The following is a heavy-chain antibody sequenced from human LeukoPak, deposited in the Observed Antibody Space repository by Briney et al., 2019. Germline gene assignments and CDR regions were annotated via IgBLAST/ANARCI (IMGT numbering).Heavy chain of an antibody. CDR1: GGSISSFY. J-gene: IGHJ4*02. CDR3: ARSSAGPNRYFDY. Sequence: SETLSLTCTVSGGSISSFYWSWIRQPPGKGLEWIGYIYYSGGTNYNPPLKSRVTISVDTSKNQFSLQLSSVTAADTAVYFCARSSAGPNRYFDYWGQGTLVTVSS. CDR2: IYYSGGT. D-gene: IGHD3-10*01. V-gene: IGHV4-59*01.